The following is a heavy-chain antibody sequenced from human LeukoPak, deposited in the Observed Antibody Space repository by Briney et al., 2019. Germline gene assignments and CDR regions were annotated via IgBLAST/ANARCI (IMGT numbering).Heavy chain of an antibody. CDR1: GGSISSSSYY. D-gene: IGHD6-13*01. J-gene: IGHJ4*02. CDR2: IYYSGST. V-gene: IGHV4-39*07. CDR3: ARIKKYSYSSSWYGIDY. Sequence: SETLSLTCTVSGGSISSSSYYWGWIRQPPGKGLEWIGSIYYSGSTYYNPSLKSRVTISVDTSKNQFSLKLSSVTAADTAVYYCARIKKYSYSSSWYGIDYWGQGTLVTVSS.